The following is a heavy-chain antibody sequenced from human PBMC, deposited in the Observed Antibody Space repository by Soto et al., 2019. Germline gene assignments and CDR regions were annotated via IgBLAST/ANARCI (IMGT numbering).Heavy chain of an antibody. Sequence: QVPLVQSGAEVKKPGASVKVSCKASGYTFTSYGISWVRQAPGQGLEWMGWISAYNGNTNYAQKLQGRVTMTTDTATSTAYMELRSRRSDDTAVYYCATREVGATPDAFDIWGQGTMVTVSS. J-gene: IGHJ3*02. D-gene: IGHD1-26*01. CDR1: GYTFTSYG. CDR2: ISAYNGNT. V-gene: IGHV1-18*01. CDR3: ATREVGATPDAFDI.